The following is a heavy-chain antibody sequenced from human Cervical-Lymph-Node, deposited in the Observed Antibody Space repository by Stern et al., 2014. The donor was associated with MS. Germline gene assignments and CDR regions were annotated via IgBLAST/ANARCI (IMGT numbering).Heavy chain of an antibody. CDR3: ARDRDSDFWSGYYPDYYYYGMNV. CDR1: GFDFSNYW. D-gene: IGHD3-3*01. Sequence: EVQLVESGGGLVQRGGSLRLSCSGFGFDFSNYWMHWVRQAPGKGLVWVSRINSDGSSRTYADSVKGRFTISRDNAKNTLYLQMDSLRAEDTAVYYCARDRDSDFWSGYYPDYYYYGMNVWGQGTTVTVSS. V-gene: IGHV3-74*03. CDR2: INSDGSSR. J-gene: IGHJ6*02.